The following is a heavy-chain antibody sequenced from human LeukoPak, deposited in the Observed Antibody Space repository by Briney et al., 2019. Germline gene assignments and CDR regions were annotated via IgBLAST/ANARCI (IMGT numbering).Heavy chain of an antibody. CDR3: ARESGSSSSRSYYYYYMDI. Sequence: GGSLRLSCTASGFTFSSYRMSWVRQAPGKGLEWVSYISSSSSTIYYADSVKGRFTISRDNAKNSLYLQMNSLRAEDTAVYYCARESGSSSSRSYYYYYMDIWGKGTTVTVSS. D-gene: IGHD6-6*01. J-gene: IGHJ6*03. CDR1: GFTFSSYR. CDR2: ISSSSSTI. V-gene: IGHV3-48*04.